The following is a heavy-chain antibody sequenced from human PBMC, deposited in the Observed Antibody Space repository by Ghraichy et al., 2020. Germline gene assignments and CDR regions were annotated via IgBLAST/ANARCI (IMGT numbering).Heavy chain of an antibody. CDR3: ARVSYDFWSESPSTYGR. J-gene: IGHJ3*01. CDR1: GDSMNSGNFY. V-gene: IGHV4-61*01. D-gene: IGHD3-3*01. CDR2: IYYSGSD. Sequence: SETLSLTCTVSGDSMNSGNFYWSWIRQSPGKGLEWIGYIYYSGSDDYNPSLKSRVTISIATSKNQFSLTMLSMTAADTAVYYCARVSYDFWSESPSTYGRWREGTMVTVS.